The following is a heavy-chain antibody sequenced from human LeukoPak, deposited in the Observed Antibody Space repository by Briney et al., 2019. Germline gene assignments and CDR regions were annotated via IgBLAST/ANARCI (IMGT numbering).Heavy chain of an antibody. V-gene: IGHV3-7*01. CDR2: IKGDGSAK. J-gene: IGHJ3*02. CDR1: GFAFSDSW. CDR3: ARDRGWIQHDI. D-gene: IGHD5-18*01. Sequence: GGSLRLSCAASGFAFSDSWMTWLRQAPGKGLEWVAFIKGDGSAKKYVDSVKGRFTISRDNAKNSLFLQMNSLRAEDTAVYYCARDRGWIQHDIWGQGTMVTVSS.